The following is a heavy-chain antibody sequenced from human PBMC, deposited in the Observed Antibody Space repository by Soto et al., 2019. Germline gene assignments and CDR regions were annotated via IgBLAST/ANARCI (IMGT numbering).Heavy chain of an antibody. CDR1: GGTFGSYT. CDR2: IIPMFGTA. Sequence: QVHLVQSGAEVKKPGSSVKVSCTASGGTFGSYTVTWVRQAPGQGLEWMGEIIPMFGTASYAQKFQGRVTLTTDKSTTTAHMELSSLSSDDTAVYFCARQKAMPPHFSSGMDVWGQGTTVTVSS. CDR3: ARQKAMPPHFSSGMDV. D-gene: IGHD2-2*01. V-gene: IGHV1-69*06. J-gene: IGHJ6*02.